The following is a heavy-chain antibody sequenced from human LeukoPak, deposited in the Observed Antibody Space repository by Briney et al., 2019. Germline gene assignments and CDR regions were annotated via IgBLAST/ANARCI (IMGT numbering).Heavy chain of an antibody. V-gene: IGHV4-30-2*01. D-gene: IGHD3-22*01. J-gene: IGHJ5*02. CDR2: IYHSGST. CDR3: AGGYYYDSSALNWFDP. Sequence: ASETLSLTCTVSGGSISSGGYYWSWIRQPPGKGLEWIGYIYHSGSTYYNPSLKSRVTISVDRSKNQFSLKLSSVTAADTAVYYCAGGYYYDSSALNWFDPWGQGTLVTVSS. CDR1: GGSISSGGYY.